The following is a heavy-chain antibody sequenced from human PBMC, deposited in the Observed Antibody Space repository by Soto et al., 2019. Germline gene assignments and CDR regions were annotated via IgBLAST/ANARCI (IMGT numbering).Heavy chain of an antibody. D-gene: IGHD1-7*01. CDR3: ARDSQAGWNYVDAAMDV. CDR1: GGTFSSYA. Sequence: QVQLVQSGAEVKKPGSSVKVSCKASGGTFSSYAISWVRQAPGQGLEWMGGIIPIFGTANYAQKFQGRVTITADESMSTAYMELSSLRSEDTAVYYCARDSQAGWNYVDAAMDVWGQGTTVTVSS. CDR2: IIPIFGTA. V-gene: IGHV1-69*01. J-gene: IGHJ6*02.